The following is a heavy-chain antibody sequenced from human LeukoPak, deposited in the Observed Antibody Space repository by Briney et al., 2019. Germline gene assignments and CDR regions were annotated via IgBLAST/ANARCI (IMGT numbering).Heavy chain of an antibody. CDR1: RGSISSSNYY. CDR2: IYYSGTT. J-gene: IGHJ4*02. Sequence: SETLSLICSVSRGSISSSNYYWGWIRQPPGKGLEWIGNIYYSGTTYYNPSLPSLKSRVTISVDKSKNQFSLKLDSVTAADTAVYYCAKHRPNYSRCFDNWGQGTLVTVSS. CDR3: AKHRPNYSRCFDN. D-gene: IGHD5-24*01. V-gene: IGHV4-39*07.